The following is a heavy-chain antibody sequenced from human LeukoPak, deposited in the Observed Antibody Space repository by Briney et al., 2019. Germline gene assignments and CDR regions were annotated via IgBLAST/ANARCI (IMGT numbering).Heavy chain of an antibody. CDR1: GFTVSRNY. D-gene: IGHD6-19*01. J-gene: IGHJ4*02. CDR2: IYSAGTT. Sequence: PGGSLRLSCAASGFTVSRNYYMNWVRQAPGKGLEWVSVIYSAGTTYYADSVKGRFTISRDNSKNTLYLQMNSLRAEDTAVYYCAKGAVAARDYWGQGTLVTVSS. CDR3: AKGAVAARDY. V-gene: IGHV3-53*01.